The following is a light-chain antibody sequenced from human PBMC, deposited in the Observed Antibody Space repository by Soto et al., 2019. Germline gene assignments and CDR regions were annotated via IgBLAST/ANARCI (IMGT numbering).Light chain of an antibody. CDR2: EVS. CDR3: CSYAGSRVV. CDR1: SSDVGNYNL. J-gene: IGLJ2*01. Sequence: QSVLTQPASVSGSPGQSITISCTGTSSDVGNYNLVSWYQQHPGKAPKLMIYEVSKRPSGVSNRFSGSKSGNTASLTISGLQAEDEADYYCCSYAGSRVVFGGGTKLTVL. V-gene: IGLV2-23*02.